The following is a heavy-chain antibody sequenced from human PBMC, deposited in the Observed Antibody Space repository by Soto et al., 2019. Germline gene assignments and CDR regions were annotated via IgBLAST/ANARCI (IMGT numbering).Heavy chain of an antibody. J-gene: IGHJ4*02. CDR2: ISGSGGRT. Sequence: EVQLLESGGGLVQPGGSLRLSCEASGFTFSDSAMSWVRQAPGKGLEWVSGISGSGGRTDYADSVKGRFIISRVNSKNTLYLQMNSLRAEDTDVEYCAKYASSSWSLFDYWGQGTLVTVSS. CDR1: GFTFSDSA. CDR3: AKYASSSWSLFDY. D-gene: IGHD6-13*01. V-gene: IGHV3-23*01.